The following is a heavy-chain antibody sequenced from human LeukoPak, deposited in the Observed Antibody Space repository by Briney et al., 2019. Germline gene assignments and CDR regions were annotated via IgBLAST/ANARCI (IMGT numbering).Heavy chain of an antibody. Sequence: PGGSLRLSCAASGFTFSSYGMHWVRQAPGKGLEWVAVISYDGSNKYYADSVKGRFTISRDNSKNTLYLQMNSLRAEDTAVYYCAKARRGLLWFGENFDYWGQGTLVTVSS. CDR3: AKARRGLLWFGENFDY. CDR1: GFTFSSYG. J-gene: IGHJ4*02. V-gene: IGHV3-30*18. D-gene: IGHD3-10*01. CDR2: ISYDGSNK.